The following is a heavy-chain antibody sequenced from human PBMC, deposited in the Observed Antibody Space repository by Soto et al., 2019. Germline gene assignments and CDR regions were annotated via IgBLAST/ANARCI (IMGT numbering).Heavy chain of an antibody. V-gene: IGHV1-18*01. CDR1: GYTFTSYG. J-gene: IGHJ4*02. CDR3: ARDEPYSSGYYNFDY. CDR2: ISTYNGNT. Sequence: ASVKVSCKAPGYTFTSYGISWVRQAPGQGLEWMGWISTYNGNTNFTQKLQGRVTMTTDTSTSTAYMELRSLRSDDTAVYYCARDEPYSSGYYNFDYWGQGTPVTVSS. D-gene: IGHD6-19*01.